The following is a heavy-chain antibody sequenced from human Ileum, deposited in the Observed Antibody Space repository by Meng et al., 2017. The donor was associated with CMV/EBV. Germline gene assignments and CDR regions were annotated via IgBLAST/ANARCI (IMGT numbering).Heavy chain of an antibody. CDR1: GFTYSNFW. D-gene: IGHD2-15*01. CDR2: IKQDGSAT. CDR3: VREDIVVLDY. Sequence: GESLKISCAVSGFTYSNFWMSWVRQSPGMGLEWVANIKQDGSATYYADSVKGRFTISRDNAKNSLYLQMDNLRADDTAVYYCVREDIVVLDYWGQGTLVTVSS. V-gene: IGHV3-7*01. J-gene: IGHJ4*02.